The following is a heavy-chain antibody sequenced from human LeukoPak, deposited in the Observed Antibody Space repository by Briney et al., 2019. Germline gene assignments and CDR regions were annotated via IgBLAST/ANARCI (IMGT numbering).Heavy chain of an antibody. J-gene: IGHJ4*02. D-gene: IGHD5-18*01. CDR2: IYYSGST. V-gene: IGHV4-59*12. CDR1: GGSISSYY. Sequence: SETLSLTCTVSGGSISSYYWSWIRQPPGKGLEWIGYIYYSGSTNYNPSLKSRVTISVDTSKNQFSLKLSSVTAADTAVYYCARSFGGYSYGFDYWGQGTLVTVSS. CDR3: ARSFGGYSYGFDY.